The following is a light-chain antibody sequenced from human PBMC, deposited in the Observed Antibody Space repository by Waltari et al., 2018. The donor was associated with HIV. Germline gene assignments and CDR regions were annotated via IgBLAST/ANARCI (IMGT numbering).Light chain of an antibody. CDR2: QAS. J-gene: IGKJ1*01. V-gene: IGKV1-5*03. Sequence: LQMTQTPSTRSAPVAHSFSITCRASENINRWLAWYQQKPGKAPNLLIYQASSLDSGVPSRFSGSGSGTEFTLTINSLQPDDFGTYFCQEYDRFTGTFGQGTKVEIK. CDR3: QEYDRFTGT. CDR1: ENINRW.